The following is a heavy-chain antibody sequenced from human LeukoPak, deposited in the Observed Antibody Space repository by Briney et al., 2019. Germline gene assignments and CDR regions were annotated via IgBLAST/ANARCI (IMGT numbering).Heavy chain of an antibody. J-gene: IGHJ5*02. Sequence: ASVKVSCKTSGGTFLSHTFSWVRQAPGKVLEWMGKITPVIETANYAQTLQGRVSIYADKSTTTVYMDLSGLRPDDTAVYYCARVNLRGSNYNWFDPWGQGTRVTVSS. V-gene: IGHV1-69*08. CDR3: ARVNLRGSNYNWFDP. CDR2: ITPVIETA. D-gene: IGHD3-10*01. CDR1: GGTFLSHT.